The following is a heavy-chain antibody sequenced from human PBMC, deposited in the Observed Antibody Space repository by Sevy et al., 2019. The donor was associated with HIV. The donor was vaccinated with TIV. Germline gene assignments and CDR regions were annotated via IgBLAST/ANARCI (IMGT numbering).Heavy chain of an antibody. CDR2: FDPEDGET. V-gene: IGHV1-24*01. CDR1: GYSLTDLS. Sequence: ASVKVSCKVSGYSLTDLSMHWVRQAPGIGFEWMGRFDPEDGETIYAQKFQGRVTMTEDTSRDTAYMELSSLRSEDTAMYYCATTREYYSDNSGYIVYWGQGTLVTVSS. J-gene: IGHJ4*02. CDR3: ATTREYYSDNSGYIVY. D-gene: IGHD3-22*01.